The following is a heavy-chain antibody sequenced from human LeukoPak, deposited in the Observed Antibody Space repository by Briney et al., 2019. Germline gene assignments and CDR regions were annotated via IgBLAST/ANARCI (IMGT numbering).Heavy chain of an antibody. CDR3: ARDRGYYYDSSGYHFDY. V-gene: IGHV1-69*06. J-gene: IGHJ4*02. CDR1: GGTFSSYA. CDR2: IIPIFGTA. D-gene: IGHD3-22*01. Sequence: GASVKVSCKASGGTFSSYAISWVRQAPGQGLEWMGGIIPIFGTANYAQKFQGRVTFTADKSTSTAYMELSSLRSEDTAVYYCARDRGYYYDSSGYHFDYWGQGTLVTVSS.